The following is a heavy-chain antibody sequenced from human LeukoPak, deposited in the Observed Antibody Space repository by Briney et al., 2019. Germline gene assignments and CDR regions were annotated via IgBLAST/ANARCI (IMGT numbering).Heavy chain of an antibody. Sequence: SETLSLTCAVYGGSFSGYYWSWIRQPPGKGLEWIGEINHSGSTNYNPSLKSRVTITLDTSKNQFSLKLSSVTAADAAVYYCARGKWLRSSFDYWGQGTLVTVSS. CDR2: INHSGST. D-gene: IGHD5-12*01. V-gene: IGHV4-34*01. CDR1: GGSFSGYY. J-gene: IGHJ4*02. CDR3: ARGKWLRSSFDY.